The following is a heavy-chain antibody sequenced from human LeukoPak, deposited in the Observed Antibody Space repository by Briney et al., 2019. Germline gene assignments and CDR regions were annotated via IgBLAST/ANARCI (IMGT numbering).Heavy chain of an antibody. CDR3: ARVGVPGIAAAGTGWFDP. J-gene: IGHJ5*02. D-gene: IGHD6-13*01. V-gene: IGHV3-23*01. Sequence: GGSLRLSCAASGFTLSSYAMSWVRQAPGKGLEWVSGISGSGGSTYHADSVKGRFTISRDNSKNTLYLQMNSLRAEDTAVYYCARVGVPGIAAAGTGWFDPWGQGTLVTVSS. CDR1: GFTLSSYA. CDR2: ISGSGGST.